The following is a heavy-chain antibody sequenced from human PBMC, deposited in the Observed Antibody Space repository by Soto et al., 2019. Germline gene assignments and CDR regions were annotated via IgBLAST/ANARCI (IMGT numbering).Heavy chain of an antibody. D-gene: IGHD6-19*01. Sequence: EAQLVESGGGLVQPWGSLRLSCAASEFTFSRNSMHWVRQAPGKGLEWISYISSSSSTIYYADSVRGRFPISRDNATNSLSLQMNILRDEYTALYYCASDSPPGWHVDYWGQGTLVTVSS. CDR1: EFTFSRNS. CDR3: ASDSPPGWHVDY. J-gene: IGHJ4*02. CDR2: ISSSSSTI. V-gene: IGHV3-48*02.